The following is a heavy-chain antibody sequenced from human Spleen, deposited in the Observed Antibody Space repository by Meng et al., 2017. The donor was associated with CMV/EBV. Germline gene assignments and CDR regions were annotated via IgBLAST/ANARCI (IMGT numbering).Heavy chain of an antibody. CDR3: AGGRVTIFGVALFDP. Sequence: SGVFISSYSMNWVRQAPGKGLEWVSSITSASSFIDYADSVKGRFTISRDNAKNSVFLQMNSLRAEDTAVYYCAGGRVTIFGVALFDPWGQGTLVTVSS. CDR1: GVFISSYS. J-gene: IGHJ5*02. D-gene: IGHD3-3*01. V-gene: IGHV3-21*06. CDR2: ITSASSFI.